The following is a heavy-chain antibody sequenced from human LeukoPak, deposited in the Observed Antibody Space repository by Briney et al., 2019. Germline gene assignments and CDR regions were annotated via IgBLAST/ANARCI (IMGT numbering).Heavy chain of an antibody. Sequence: APVKVSCKASGGTFSSYAISWVRQAPGQGLEWMGGIIPIFGTANYAQKFQGRVTITTDESTSTAYMELSSLRSEDTAVYYCATWGLTPVRWFDPWGQGTLVTVSS. D-gene: IGHD3-16*01. CDR1: GGTFSSYA. V-gene: IGHV1-69*05. CDR3: ATWGLTPVRWFDP. CDR2: IIPIFGTA. J-gene: IGHJ5*02.